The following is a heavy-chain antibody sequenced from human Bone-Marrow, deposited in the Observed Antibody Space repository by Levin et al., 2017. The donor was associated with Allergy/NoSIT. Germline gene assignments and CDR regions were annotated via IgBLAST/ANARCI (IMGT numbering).Heavy chain of an antibody. CDR3: AKELGYCSGGNCYEGIDFDS. V-gene: IGHV3-23*01. D-gene: IGHD2-15*01. Sequence: LGESLKISCAASGFTFSTFGMSWVRQAPGKGLEWVSEISSSGDIAYYADSVQGRYTISRDNSKNTLFLQMNSLRAEDTAVYYCAKELGYCSGGNCYEGIDFDSWGQGILVTVSS. J-gene: IGHJ4*02. CDR1: GFTFSTFG. CDR2: ISSSGDIA.